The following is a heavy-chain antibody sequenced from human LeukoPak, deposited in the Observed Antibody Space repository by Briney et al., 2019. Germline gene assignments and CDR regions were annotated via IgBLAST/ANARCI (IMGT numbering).Heavy chain of an antibody. J-gene: IGHJ4*02. D-gene: IGHD3-10*01. V-gene: IGHV4-39*01. CDR3: ANYGSGSYYNKPLGGITDY. CDR1: GGSISSSSYY. CDR2: IYYSGST. Sequence: SETLSPTCTVSGGSISSSSYYWGWIRQPPGKGLEWIGSIYYSGSTYYNPSLKSRVTISVDTSKNQFSLKLSSVTAADTAVYYCANYGSGSYYNKPLGGITDYWGQGTLVTVSS.